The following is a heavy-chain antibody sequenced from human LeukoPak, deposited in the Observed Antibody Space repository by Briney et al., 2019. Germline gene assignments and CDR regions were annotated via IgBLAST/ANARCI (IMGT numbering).Heavy chain of an antibody. Sequence: ASVKVSCKASGYTFTGYYVHWVRQAPGQGLEWMGWINPNSGDTNFAQNFQGRVTMTRDTSITTAYMELSRLGSDDTAVYYCARDLTMIVVVPGYWGQGTLVTVSS. V-gene: IGHV1-2*02. J-gene: IGHJ4*02. CDR3: ARDLTMIVVVPGY. CDR1: GYTFTGYY. CDR2: INPNSGDT. D-gene: IGHD3-22*01.